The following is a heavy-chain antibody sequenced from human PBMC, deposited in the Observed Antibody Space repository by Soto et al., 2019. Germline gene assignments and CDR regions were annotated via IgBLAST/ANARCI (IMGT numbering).Heavy chain of an antibody. CDR3: AKDMRFGNCGGNSGFDY. CDR2: ISWEGGTT. J-gene: IGHJ4*02. Sequence: PGGSLRLSCAASGFTFDDYTMHWVRRAPGKGLEWVSLISWEGGTTYYADSLKGRFTISRDNSKHSLYLQMNSLRTEDTALYYCAKDMRFGNCGGNSGFDYWGQGTLVTVSS. D-gene: IGHD3-10*01. V-gene: IGHV3-43*01. CDR1: GFTFDDYT.